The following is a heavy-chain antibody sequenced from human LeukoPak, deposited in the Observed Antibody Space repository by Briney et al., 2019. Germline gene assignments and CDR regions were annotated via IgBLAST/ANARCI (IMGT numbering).Heavy chain of an antibody. CDR2: ISYDGSNK. CDR3: AKVPGLERAYYYYGMDV. J-gene: IGHJ6*04. CDR1: GFTFSSYG. D-gene: IGHD1-1*01. V-gene: IGHV3-30*18. Sequence: GGSLRLSCAASGFTFSSYGVHWVRQAPGKGLEWVAVISYDGSNKYYADSVKGRFTISRDNSKNTLYLQMNSLRAEDTAVYYCAKVPGLERAYYYYGMDVWSKGTTVTVSS.